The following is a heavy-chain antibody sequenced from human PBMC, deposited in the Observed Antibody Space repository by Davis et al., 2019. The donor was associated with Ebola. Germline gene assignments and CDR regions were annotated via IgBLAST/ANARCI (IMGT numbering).Heavy chain of an antibody. Sequence: SGPTLVKPTQTLTLTCTFSGFSLSTRGVGVGWIRQPPGKALEWLALIYWDDDKRYSPSLKSRLTITKDTSKNQVVLTMTNMDPVDTATYYGAHKEVAGTLGYWGQGTLVTVSS. J-gene: IGHJ4*02. D-gene: IGHD6-19*01. CDR3: AHKEVAGTLGY. CDR1: GFSLSTRGVG. V-gene: IGHV2-5*02. CDR2: IYWDDDK.